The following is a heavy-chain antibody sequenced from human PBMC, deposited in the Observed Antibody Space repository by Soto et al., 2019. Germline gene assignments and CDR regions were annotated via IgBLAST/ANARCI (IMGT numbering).Heavy chain of an antibody. V-gene: IGHV3-21*01. Sequence: EVQLVESGGGLVKPGGSLRLSCAASGFSFSDYSMNWVRQAPGKGLEWVSSISGSTSYIYYADSLKGRFTVSGDNAEKSLYLQMNSLRAEDTAVYHCARDGPFCSGTGCRDYYHYMDFWGKGTTVIVSS. CDR1: GFSFSDYS. CDR3: ARDGPFCSGTGCRDYYHYMDF. CDR2: ISGSTSYI. J-gene: IGHJ6*03. D-gene: IGHD2-2*01.